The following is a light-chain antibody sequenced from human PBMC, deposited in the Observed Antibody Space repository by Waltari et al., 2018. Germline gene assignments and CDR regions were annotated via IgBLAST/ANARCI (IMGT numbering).Light chain of an antibody. J-gene: IGKJ1*01. CDR3: MQGTHWPPT. CDR1: QSLVYRDGNTY. Sequence: DVVMTQSPLSLPVTLGQPASTSCRSSQSLVYRDGNTYLNWFQQRPGQSPRRLIHKVSNRDSGVPDRFSGSGSGTDFTLKISRVEAEDVGVYYCMQGTHWPPTFGQGTKVEIK. V-gene: IGKV2-30*01. CDR2: KVS.